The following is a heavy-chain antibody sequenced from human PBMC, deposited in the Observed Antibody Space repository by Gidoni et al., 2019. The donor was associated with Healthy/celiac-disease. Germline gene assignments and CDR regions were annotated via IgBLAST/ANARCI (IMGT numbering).Heavy chain of an antibody. J-gene: IGHJ4*02. CDR3: ARNMEAYDSSGGIDY. Sequence: QLQLQESGPGLVKPSETLSLTCTVSGGSISSSSYSWGWIRKPPGEGLGWIGSIYYIGSTYYNPSLKSRVTISVDTSKNQFSLKLSSVTAADTAVYYCARNMEAYDSSGGIDYWGQGTLVSVSS. CDR2: IYYIGST. D-gene: IGHD3-22*01. V-gene: IGHV4-39*01. CDR1: GGSISSSSYS.